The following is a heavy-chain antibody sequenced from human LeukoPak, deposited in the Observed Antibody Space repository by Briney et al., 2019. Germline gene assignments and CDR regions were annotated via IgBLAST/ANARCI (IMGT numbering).Heavy chain of an antibody. Sequence: ASVKVSCKASGSTFSSSAISWVRQAPGQGLEWMGGIIPLFGTANYAQKFQGRVTITADTSTITAYMEMSSLRSEDTAVYYCARERHDYGGFDYWGKGTLVTVSS. D-gene: IGHD4-23*01. J-gene: IGHJ4*02. CDR1: GSTFSSSA. CDR3: ARERHDYGGFDY. V-gene: IGHV1-69*06. CDR2: IIPLFGTA.